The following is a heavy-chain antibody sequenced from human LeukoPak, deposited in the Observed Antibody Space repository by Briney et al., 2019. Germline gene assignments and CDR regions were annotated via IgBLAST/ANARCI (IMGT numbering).Heavy chain of an antibody. CDR2: IYYSGST. D-gene: IGHD6-13*01. CDR1: GGSISSYY. Sequence: PSETLSLTCAVYGGSISSYYWSWIRQPPGKGLEWIGYIYYSGSTNYNPSLKSRVTISVDTSKNQFSLKLSSVTAADTAVYYCARVYYSNSYDYWYFDLWGRGTLVTVSS. V-gene: IGHV4-59*01. CDR3: ARVYYSNSYDYWYFDL. J-gene: IGHJ2*01.